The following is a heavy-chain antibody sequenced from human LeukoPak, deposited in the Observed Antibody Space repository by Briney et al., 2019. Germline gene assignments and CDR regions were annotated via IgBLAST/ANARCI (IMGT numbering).Heavy chain of an antibody. CDR2: ISYDGRNK. D-gene: IGHD3-3*01. J-gene: IGHJ4*02. V-gene: IGHV3-30*03. CDR3: TRGTVRSSFDY. Sequence: GGSLRLSCAASGFTFNSYGMHWVRQAPGKGLERVAVISYDGRNKYYADSVKGRFTISRDNSKNTLYLQMNSLRVEDTAVYYCTRGTVRSSFDYWGQGTLVTVSS. CDR1: GFTFNSYG.